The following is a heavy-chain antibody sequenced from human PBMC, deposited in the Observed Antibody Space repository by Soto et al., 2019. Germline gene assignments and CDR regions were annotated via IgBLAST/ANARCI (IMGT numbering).Heavy chain of an antibody. CDR3: ASSREPATHRAFDF. V-gene: IGHV5-51*01. Sequence: GESLKISCKASGYTFTNYWIGWVRQMPGKGLNWMAIIYPGDSGTRYSPSFQGQVTISADESISTAFLQWSSLKASDTAIYYCASSREPATHRAFDFWGQGTLVTSPQ. D-gene: IGHD1-26*01. CDR1: GYTFTNYW. CDR2: IYPGDSGT. J-gene: IGHJ4*02.